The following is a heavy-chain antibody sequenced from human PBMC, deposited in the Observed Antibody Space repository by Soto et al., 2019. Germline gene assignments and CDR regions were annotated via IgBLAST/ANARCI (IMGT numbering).Heavy chain of an antibody. V-gene: IGHV1-2*04. CDR1: GYILTCHY. CDR3: ARDTGFVGAPVLDAFDI. CDR2: INPNSGGT. D-gene: IGHD1-26*01. J-gene: IGHJ3*02. Sequence: SVNVTFKVSGYILTCHYMHWLRQAPGKGLEWMGWINPNSGGTNYAQKFQGWVTMTRDTSISTAYMELSRLRSDDTAVYYCARDTGFVGAPVLDAFDIWGQGTMVTVSS.